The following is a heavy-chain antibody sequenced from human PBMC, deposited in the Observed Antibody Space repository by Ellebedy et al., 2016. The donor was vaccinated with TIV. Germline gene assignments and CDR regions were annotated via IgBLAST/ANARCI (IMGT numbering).Heavy chain of an antibody. D-gene: IGHD4/OR15-4a*01. Sequence: GGSLRLSCEASGFTFSNYAMAWVRQAPGKGLEWVSDLSGSGGNIYYADSVKGRFTISRDNAKNTLFLQMDSLTAEDTALYYCARGGARHFDYWGQGTQVTVSS. J-gene: IGHJ4*02. CDR1: GFTFSNYA. V-gene: IGHV3-23*01. CDR3: ARGGARHFDY. CDR2: LSGSGGNI.